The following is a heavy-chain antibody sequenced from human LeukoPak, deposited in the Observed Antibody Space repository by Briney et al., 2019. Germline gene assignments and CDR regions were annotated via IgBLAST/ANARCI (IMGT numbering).Heavy chain of an antibody. D-gene: IGHD3-22*01. CDR1: GGSISSGSYY. CDR2: IHTSGST. CDR3: ARDKYYYDSSGRGLDY. J-gene: IGHJ4*02. V-gene: IGHV4-61*02. Sequence: SETLSLTCTVSGGSISSGSYYWSWIRQPAGKGLEWIGRIHTSGSTNYNPSLKSRVTMSVDTSKNQFSLKLSSVTAADTAVYYCARDKYYYDSSGRGLDYWGQGTLVTVSS.